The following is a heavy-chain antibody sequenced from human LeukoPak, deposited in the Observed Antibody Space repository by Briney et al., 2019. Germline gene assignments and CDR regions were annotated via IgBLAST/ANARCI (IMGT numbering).Heavy chain of an antibody. CDR1: GGSFGDYY. CDR2: INHSGST. J-gene: IGHJ4*02. D-gene: IGHD3-10*01. V-gene: IGHV4-34*01. CDR3: ASLHQVRGLTVFDC. Sequence: PSETLSLTCAVYGGSFGDYYWSWIRQPPGKGLEWFAEINHSGSTSYNPSLKSRVSISVDTSKNQFSLKLSSVTAADTAVYYCASLHQVRGLTVFDCWGQGTLVTVSS.